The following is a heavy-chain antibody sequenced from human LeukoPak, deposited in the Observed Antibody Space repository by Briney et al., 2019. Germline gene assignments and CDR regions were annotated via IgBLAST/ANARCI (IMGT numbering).Heavy chain of an antibody. J-gene: IGHJ4*02. CDR2: IKQDGSEK. CDR3: ARPRGCGTSRCNNFDY. D-gene: IGHD2-21*01. V-gene: IGHV3-7*01. Sequence: GGSLRLSCAASGFTFSSYWMSWVRQAPEKGLEWVANIKQDGSEKYYVDSVKGRFTISRDNAKNSLYLQMNRLRAEDTAVYYCARPRGCGTSRCNNFDYWGQGTLVTVSS. CDR1: GFTFSSYW.